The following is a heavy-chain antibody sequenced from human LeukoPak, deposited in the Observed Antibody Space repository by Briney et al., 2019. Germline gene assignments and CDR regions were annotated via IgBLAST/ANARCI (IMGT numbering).Heavy chain of an antibody. CDR2: IWYDGSNK. CDR1: GFTFSSYG. V-gene: IGHV3-33*01. CDR3: ARGTFGGVIAPSGNYYFDY. Sequence: QPGGSLRLSCAASGFTFSSYGMHGVRQAPGKGLEGGAVIWYDGSNKYYADSVKGRFTISRDNSKNTLYLQMNSLRAEDTAVYYCARGTFGGVIAPSGNYYFDYWGQGTLVTVSS. J-gene: IGHJ4*02. D-gene: IGHD3-16*02.